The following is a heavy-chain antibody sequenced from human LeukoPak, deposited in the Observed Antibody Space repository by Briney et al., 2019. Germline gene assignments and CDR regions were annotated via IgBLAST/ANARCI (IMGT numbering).Heavy chain of an antibody. Sequence: ASVKVSCKASGYTFTSYYMHWVRQAPGQGLEWMGIINPCSGSTSYAQKFQGRVTMTRDTSTSTVYMELSSLRSEDTAVYYCARESREGYSYGSYDYYYGMDVWGQGTTVTVSS. V-gene: IGHV1-46*01. D-gene: IGHD5-18*01. CDR1: GYTFTSYY. CDR2: INPCSGST. J-gene: IGHJ6*02. CDR3: ARESREGYSYGSYDYYYGMDV.